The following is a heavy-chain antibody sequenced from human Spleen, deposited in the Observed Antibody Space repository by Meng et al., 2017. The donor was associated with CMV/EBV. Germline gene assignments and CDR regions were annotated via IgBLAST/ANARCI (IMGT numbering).Heavy chain of an antibody. J-gene: IGHJ4*02. CDR3: ARGIGYSSLDH. Sequence: SCVPSGFTFSSCGIHWVRQAPGKGPNWMAVIPSDGSNKYYANSVKGRFIVSRDNSKNTLFLQMNSLRPEDTAVYYCARGIGYSSLDHWGQGTLVTVSS. CDR1: GFTFSSCG. V-gene: IGHV3-30*03. CDR2: IPSDGSNK. D-gene: IGHD5-24*01.